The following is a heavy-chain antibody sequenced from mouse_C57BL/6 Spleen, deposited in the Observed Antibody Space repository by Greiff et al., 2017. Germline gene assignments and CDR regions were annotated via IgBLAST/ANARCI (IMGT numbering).Heavy chain of an antibody. J-gene: IGHJ4*01. V-gene: IGHV5-17*01. CDR3: APSYGSSYVEDYYAMDY. D-gene: IGHD1-1*01. CDR2: ISSGSSTI. Sequence: EVHLVESGGGLVKPGGSLKLSCAASGFTFSDYGMHWVRQAPEKGLEWVAYISSGSSTIYYADTVKGRFTISRDNAKKTLFLQMTSLRSEDTAMYYCAPSYGSSYVEDYYAMDYWGQGTSVTVSS. CDR1: GFTFSDYG.